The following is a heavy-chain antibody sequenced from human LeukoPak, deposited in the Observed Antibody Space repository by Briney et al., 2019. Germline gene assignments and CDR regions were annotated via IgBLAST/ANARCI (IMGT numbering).Heavy chain of an antibody. Sequence: GRSLRLSCAASGSTFSSYAMSWVRQAPGKGLEWVSAISGSGGSTYYADSVKGRFTISRDNSRNTLYLQMNSLRAEDTAVYYCAKGVRRSSDYSSPVDYWGQGTLVTVSS. D-gene: IGHD3-22*01. CDR1: GSTFSSYA. V-gene: IGHV3-23*01. CDR2: ISGSGGST. CDR3: AKGVRRSSDYSSPVDY. J-gene: IGHJ4*02.